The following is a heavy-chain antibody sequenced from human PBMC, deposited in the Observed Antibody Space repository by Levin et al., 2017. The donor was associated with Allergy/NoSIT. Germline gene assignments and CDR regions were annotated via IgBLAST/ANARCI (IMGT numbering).Heavy chain of an antibody. Sequence: SETLSLTCAVYGGSFSGYYWSWIRQPPGKGLEWIGEINHSGSTNYNPSLKSRVTISVDTSKNQFSLKLSSVTAADTAVYYCARALPTYYDFWSGYYTDESSSYYMDVWGKGTTVTVSS. V-gene: IGHV4-34*01. CDR3: ARALPTYYDFWSGYYTDESSSYYMDV. CDR1: GGSFSGYY. D-gene: IGHD3-3*01. J-gene: IGHJ6*03. CDR2: INHSGST.